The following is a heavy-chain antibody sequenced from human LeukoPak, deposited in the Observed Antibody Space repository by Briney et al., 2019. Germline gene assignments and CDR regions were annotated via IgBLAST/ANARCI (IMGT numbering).Heavy chain of an antibody. Sequence: SETLSLTCTVSGGSISSYYWSWIRQPPGKGLEWIGYIYYSGSTNYNPSLKSRVTISVDTSKNQFSLKLSSVTAADTAVYYCARGRGGRIQLWLHWFDPWGQGTLVTVSS. CDR2: IYYSGST. CDR3: ARGRGGRIQLWLHWFDP. J-gene: IGHJ5*02. D-gene: IGHD5-18*01. CDR1: GGSISSYY. V-gene: IGHV4-59*12.